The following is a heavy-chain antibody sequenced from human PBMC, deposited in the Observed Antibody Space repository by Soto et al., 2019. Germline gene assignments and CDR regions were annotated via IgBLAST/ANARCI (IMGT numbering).Heavy chain of an antibody. V-gene: IGHV4-4*02. CDR2: IFHSGST. J-gene: IGHJ4*02. Sequence: QVQLQESGPGLVKPSGTLSLTCAVSGASIRSNNWWSWVRQPPGKGLEWIGEIFHSGSTNYNPSPKPRLTISVDKSKNQFSLKLSSVTAADTAVYYCARVYSGSYSDSWGRGTLVTVSS. CDR1: GASIRSNNW. CDR3: ARVYSGSYSDS. D-gene: IGHD1-26*01.